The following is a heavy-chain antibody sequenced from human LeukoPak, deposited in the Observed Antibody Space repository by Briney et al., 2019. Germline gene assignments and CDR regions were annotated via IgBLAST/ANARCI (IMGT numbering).Heavy chain of an antibody. D-gene: IGHD1-26*01. CDR1: GGSFSGYY. J-gene: IGHJ5*02. Sequence: ETLSLTCAVYGGSFSGYYWSWVRQPPGKGLEWIGEISHIGSTNYNPSLESRVTISVDTSKNQFSLKLSSVTAADTAVYYCARGRWEVRFDPWGQGALVTVSS. CDR2: ISHIGST. CDR3: ARGRWEVRFDP. V-gene: IGHV4-34*01.